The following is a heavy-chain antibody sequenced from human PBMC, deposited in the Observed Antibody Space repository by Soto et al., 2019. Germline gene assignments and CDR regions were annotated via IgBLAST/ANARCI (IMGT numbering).Heavy chain of an antibody. V-gene: IGHV1-18*01. CDR2: ISAYNGNT. Sequence: QVQLVQSGAEVKKPGASVKVSCKASGYTFTSYGISWVRQAPGQGLEWMGWISAYNGNTNYAQKLQGRVTMTTDTPTSTAYMRLRSLRADDTAVYYCAGDNGGGPGSYYGYWGQGTLVTVSS. CDR3: AGDNGGGPGSYYGY. J-gene: IGHJ4*02. CDR1: GYTFTSYG. D-gene: IGHD3-10*01.